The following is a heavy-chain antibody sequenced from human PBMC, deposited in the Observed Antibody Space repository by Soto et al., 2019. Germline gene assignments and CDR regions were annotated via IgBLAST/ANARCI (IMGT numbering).Heavy chain of an antibody. Sequence: QVHLVQSGAEVKKPGPSVKVSCKSSGYAFTTYGITRVRQAPVQGLEWMGWISAHNGNTNYAQKLQGRVTVTRDTSTSTAYMELRSLRSDDTAVYYCARGRYGDYWGQGALVTVSS. V-gene: IGHV1-18*01. CDR1: GYAFTTYG. J-gene: IGHJ4*02. D-gene: IGHD1-1*01. CDR3: ARGRYGDY. CDR2: ISAHNGNT.